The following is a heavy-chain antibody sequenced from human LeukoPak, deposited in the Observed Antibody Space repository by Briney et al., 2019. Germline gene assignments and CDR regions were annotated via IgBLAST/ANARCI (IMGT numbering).Heavy chain of an antibody. J-gene: IGHJ6*03. CDR3: ARVAAEVVGVPGAIGFGWLRRDYYYMDV. V-gene: IGHV1-46*01. D-gene: IGHD2-2*02. CDR1: GYTFTGYY. CDR2: ISPSGGST. Sequence: ASVKVSCKASGYTFTGYYMHWVRQAPGQGPEWMGVISPSGGSTTYAQKFQGRVTLTRDMSTSTDYLELSSLRSEDTAVYYCARVAAEVVGVPGAIGFGWLRRDYYYMDVWGKGTTVTVSS.